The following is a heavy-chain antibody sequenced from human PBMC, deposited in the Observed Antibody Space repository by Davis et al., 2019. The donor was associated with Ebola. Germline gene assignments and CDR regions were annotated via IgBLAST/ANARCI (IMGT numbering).Heavy chain of an antibody. D-gene: IGHD4-17*01. CDR2: IYYSGST. V-gene: IGHV4-59*01. CDR1: GGSISSDY. J-gene: IGHJ4*02. Sequence: SETLSLTCTVSGGSISSDYWSWIRQPPGKGLEWIGFIYYSGSTNYNLSLKSRVTISVDTSKNQFSLKLSSVTAADTAVYYCARHGGLGYGDYFDYWGQGTLVTVSS. CDR3: ARHGGLGYGDYFDY.